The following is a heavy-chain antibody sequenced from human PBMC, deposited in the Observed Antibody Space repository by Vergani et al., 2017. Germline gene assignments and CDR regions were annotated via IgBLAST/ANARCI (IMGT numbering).Heavy chain of an antibody. V-gene: IGHV4-39*01. J-gene: IGHJ4*02. CDR3: ARHVTQDYYSDSDYFDY. Sequence: QVQLHESGPGLVKPSQTLSLTCTVSGGSITSGSFYLGWIRQPPGKGLEWIGSMDYNGRAYYTPSLRRRVAISIDTSKMQFSLKLYSLTAADTAIYYCARHVTQDYYSDSDYFDYWGLGTLVTVSS. CDR1: GGSITSGSFY. D-gene: IGHD3-22*01. CDR2: MDYNGRA.